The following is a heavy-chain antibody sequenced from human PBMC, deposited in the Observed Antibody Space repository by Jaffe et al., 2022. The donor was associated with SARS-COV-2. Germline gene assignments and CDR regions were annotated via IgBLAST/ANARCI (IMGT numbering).Heavy chain of an antibody. CDR2: IDVRGVGT. CDR1: GFTSSNYA. V-gene: IGHV3-23*01. J-gene: IGHJ4*02. D-gene: IGHD3-22*01. CDR3: AARYSDSSDYYY. Sequence: EVKLLESGGGLVQPGGSLRLSCTASGFTSSNYAISWVRQAPGKGLEWVSAIDVRGVGTYYADSVKGRFTISRDNSKNTMYLQMNSLRVEDTAVYYCAARYSDSSDYYYWGQGTLVTVSS.